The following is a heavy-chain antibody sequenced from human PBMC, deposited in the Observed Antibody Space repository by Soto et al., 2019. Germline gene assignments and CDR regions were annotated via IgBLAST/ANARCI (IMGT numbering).Heavy chain of an antibody. CDR2: IYWSGDE. CDR3: ARGLAALPVFAFDI. Sequence: QGTLKESGPTLVKPTQTLTLTCSFSGFSLTTSGVGVGWIRQSPGKALEWLALIYWSGDEHYRPSLKSRLSIFKNPSKTHVALIMPDMDPVDTATYYGARGLAALPVFAFDIWGKGTMVTVSS. D-gene: IGHD6-6*01. J-gene: IGHJ3*02. V-gene: IGHV2-5*01. CDR1: GFSLTTSGVG.